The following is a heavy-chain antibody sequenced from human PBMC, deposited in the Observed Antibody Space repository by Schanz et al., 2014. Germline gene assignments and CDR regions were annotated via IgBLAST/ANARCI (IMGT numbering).Heavy chain of an antibody. CDR3: VKDLQRELLRDDHYYGMDV. Sequence: VVESGGGLVKPGGSLRLSCAASGFTFRNYALSWVRQAPGKGLAWVSAISGSGGSTYYADSVKGRFTISRDNAKNTMYLQMNSLRAEDTAVYYCVKDLQRELLRDDHYYGMDVWGQGTTVTVSS. D-gene: IGHD1-26*01. J-gene: IGHJ6*02. V-gene: IGHV3-23*04. CDR1: GFTFRNYA. CDR2: ISGSGGST.